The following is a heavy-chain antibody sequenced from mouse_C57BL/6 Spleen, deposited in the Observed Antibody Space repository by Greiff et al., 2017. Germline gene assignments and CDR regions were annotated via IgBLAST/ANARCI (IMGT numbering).Heavy chain of an antibody. Sequence: QVQLQQPGAELVKPGASVKLSCKASGYTFTSYWMHWVKQRPGHGLAWIGMIHPNSGSTNYNEKFKSKATLTVDKSSSTAYMQLSSLTSEDSAVYYCASERIYYKAFAYWGQGTLVTVSA. CDR1: GYTFTSYW. CDR2: IHPNSGST. V-gene: IGHV1-64*01. CDR3: ASERIYYKAFAY. D-gene: IGHD1-1*01. J-gene: IGHJ3*01.